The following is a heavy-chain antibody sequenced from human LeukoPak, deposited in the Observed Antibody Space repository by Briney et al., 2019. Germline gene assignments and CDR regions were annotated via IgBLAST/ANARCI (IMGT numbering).Heavy chain of an antibody. CDR2: INPSGGST. CDR1: GYTFTSYY. Sequence: ASVKVPCKASGYTFTSYYMHWVRRAPGQGLEWMGIINPSGGSTSYAQKFQGRVTMTRDTSTGTVYMELSSLRSEDTAVYYCASLGGASSSEFDYWGQGTLVTVSS. D-gene: IGHD1-26*01. V-gene: IGHV1-46*01. J-gene: IGHJ4*02. CDR3: ASLGGASSSEFDY.